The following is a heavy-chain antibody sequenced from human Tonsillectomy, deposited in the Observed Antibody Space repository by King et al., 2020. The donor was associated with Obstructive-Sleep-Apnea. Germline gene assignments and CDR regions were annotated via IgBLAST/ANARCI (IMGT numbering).Heavy chain of an antibody. V-gene: IGHV4-59*08. Sequence: VQLQESGPGQVKPSETLSLTCTVSGGSISSYYWSWIRQPPGKGLEWIGYIYYSGSTNYNPSLKSRVTISVDTSKNQFSLKLSSVTAADTAVYYCARQVGLPLDAFDIWGQGTMVTVSS. CDR1: GGSISSYY. CDR3: ARQVGLPLDAFDI. CDR2: IYYSGST. J-gene: IGHJ3*02. D-gene: IGHD3-16*01.